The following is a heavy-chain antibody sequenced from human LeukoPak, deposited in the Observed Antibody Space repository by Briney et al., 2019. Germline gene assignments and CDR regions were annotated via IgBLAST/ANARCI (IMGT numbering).Heavy chain of an antibody. V-gene: IGHV1-24*01. CDR3: ATWGSYDSSGYYSFDY. CDR2: FEPEDGET. J-gene: IGHJ4*02. CDR1: GYTLTELS. D-gene: IGHD3-22*01. Sequence: ASVKVSCKVSGYTLTELSMHWVRQAPGKGLEWIGVFEPEDGETIYAQKFPGRVTIPDATSTHTAYMQLSSMRSDDTALYYCATWGSYDSSGYYSFDYWGQGTLVTVSS.